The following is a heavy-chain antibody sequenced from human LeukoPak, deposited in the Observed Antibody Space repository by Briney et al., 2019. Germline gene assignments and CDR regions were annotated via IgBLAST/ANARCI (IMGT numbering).Heavy chain of an antibody. V-gene: IGHV3-66*01. Sequence: GGSLRLSCAASGFTVSSNYMAWVRQAPGKGLEWVSVIYSGGSTYYADSVKGRVTISRDNSKNTLHLQMNSLRAEDTAVYYCARFSYYDSSGTYFDYWGQGTLVTVSS. CDR2: IYSGGST. D-gene: IGHD3-22*01. CDR1: GFTVSSNY. CDR3: ARFSYYDSSGTYFDY. J-gene: IGHJ4*02.